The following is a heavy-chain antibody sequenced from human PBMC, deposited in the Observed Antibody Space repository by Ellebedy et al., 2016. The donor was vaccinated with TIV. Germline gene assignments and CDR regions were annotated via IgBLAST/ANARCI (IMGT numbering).Heavy chain of an antibody. J-gene: IGHJ6*02. D-gene: IGHD1-1*01. Sequence: GESLKISCAASGFTFSSYAMTWVRQAPGKGLEWVSYISSSSSNIHYPDSMKGRFTISRDNSKSSLYLQMNSLRDEDTAVYYCVREGTSYYFYSMDVWGQGTTVIVSS. V-gene: IGHV3-48*02. CDR3: VREGTSYYFYSMDV. CDR1: GFTFSSYA. CDR2: ISSSSSNI.